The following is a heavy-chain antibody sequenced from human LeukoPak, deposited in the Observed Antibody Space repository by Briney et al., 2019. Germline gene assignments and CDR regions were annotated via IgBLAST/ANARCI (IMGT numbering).Heavy chain of an antibody. Sequence: GGSLRLSCAASGLTFSTCSMKWVRQAPGKALEWVSSISGSSYHIYYADSVKGRFTISRDNANNLLYLQMNSLRAEDTAVYYCASGTIVGARGADNWGQGTLVTVSS. CDR1: GLTFSTCS. D-gene: IGHD1-26*01. J-gene: IGHJ4*02. CDR3: ASGTIVGARGADN. CDR2: ISGSSYHI. V-gene: IGHV3-21*01.